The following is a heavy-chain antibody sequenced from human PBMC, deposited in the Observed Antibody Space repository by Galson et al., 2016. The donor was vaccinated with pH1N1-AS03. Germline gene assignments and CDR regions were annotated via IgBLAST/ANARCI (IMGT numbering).Heavy chain of an antibody. J-gene: IGHJ5*01. D-gene: IGHD3-16*02. CDR2: ISYDESHR. CDR3: AKDAMSGGIVVLYNWFDS. CDR1: GFTFSGYG. V-gene: IGHV3-30*18. Sequence: SLRLSCAVSGFTFSGYGMHWVRQAPGKGLEWVAVISYDESHRYYADSVKGRFTVSRDNSKNTVYMQMNSLRTEDTAVYYCAKDAMSGGIVVLYNWFDSWGPGTLVTVSS.